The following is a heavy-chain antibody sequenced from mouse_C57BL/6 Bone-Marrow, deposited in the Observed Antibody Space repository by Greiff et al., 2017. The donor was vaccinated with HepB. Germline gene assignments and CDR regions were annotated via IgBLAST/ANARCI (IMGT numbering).Heavy chain of an antibody. CDR3: AGIYYDYSQFAY. Sequence: VQLQQSGAELARPGASVKLSCKASGYTFTSYGISWVKQRTGQGLEWIGEIFPSSGNTYYNEKFKGKATLTADKSSSTAYMELRSLTSEDSAVYFCAGIYYDYSQFAYWGQGTLVTVSA. CDR2: IFPSSGNT. J-gene: IGHJ3*01. V-gene: IGHV1-81*01. D-gene: IGHD2-4*01. CDR1: GYTFTSYG.